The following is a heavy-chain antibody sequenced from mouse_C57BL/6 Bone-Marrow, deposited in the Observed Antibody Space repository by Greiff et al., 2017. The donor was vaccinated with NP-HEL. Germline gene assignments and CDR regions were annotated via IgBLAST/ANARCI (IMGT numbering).Heavy chain of an antibody. D-gene: IGHD2-1*01. CDR1: GYTFTSYW. CDR2: IDPSDSYT. J-gene: IGHJ1*03. Sequence: QVQLQQPGAELVMPGASVKLSCKASGYTFTSYWMHWVKQRPGQGLEWIGEIDPSDSYTNYNQKFKGKSTLTVDKSSSTAYMQLSSLTSEDSAVYYCAGGSFCYGNCRWYFDVWGTGTTVTVSS. V-gene: IGHV1-69*01. CDR3: AGGSFCYGNCRWYFDV.